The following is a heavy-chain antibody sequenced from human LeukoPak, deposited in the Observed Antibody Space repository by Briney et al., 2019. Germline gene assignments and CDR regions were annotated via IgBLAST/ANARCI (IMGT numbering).Heavy chain of an antibody. CDR1: GCTFSSYA. Sequence: PGGSLRLSCAASGCTFSSYAMHWVRQAPGKGLEWVAVISYDGSNKYYADSVKGRFTIARDNSKNTLYLQMNSLRAEDTAVYYGARRWYGAYDYYYMDVWGKGTMVTVSS. CDR2: ISYDGSNK. CDR3: ARRWYGAYDYYYMDV. J-gene: IGHJ6*03. V-gene: IGHV3-30*04. D-gene: IGHD5-24*01.